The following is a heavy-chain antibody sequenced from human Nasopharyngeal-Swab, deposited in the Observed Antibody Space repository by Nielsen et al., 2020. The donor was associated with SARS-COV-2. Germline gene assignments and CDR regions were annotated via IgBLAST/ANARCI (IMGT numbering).Heavy chain of an antibody. J-gene: IGHJ4*02. CDR1: GFTFSSYG. CDR2: ISYDGSNK. Sequence: SCAASGFTFSSYGMHWVRQAPGKGLEWVAVISYDGSNKYYADSVKGRFTISRDNSKNTLYLQMNSLRAEDTAVYYCAKDGLRGGMITFGEVIEYYLDFWGQGTLVTVSS. CDR3: AKDGLRGGMITFGEVIEYYLDF. D-gene: IGHD3-16*02. V-gene: IGHV3-30*18.